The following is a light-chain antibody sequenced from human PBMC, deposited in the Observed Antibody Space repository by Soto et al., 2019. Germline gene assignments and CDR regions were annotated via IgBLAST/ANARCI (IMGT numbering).Light chain of an antibody. Sequence: QSVLTQPASVSGSPGQSITISCTGTSSDVGSYNLVSWHQQHPGKAPKLMIYEGSKRPSGVSNRFSGSKSGNTASLTISGLQAEDEADYYCCSYAGSSTFGVVFGGGTKVTVL. V-gene: IGLV2-23*03. CDR3: CSYAGSSTFGVV. CDR2: EGS. J-gene: IGLJ2*01. CDR1: SSDVGSYNL.